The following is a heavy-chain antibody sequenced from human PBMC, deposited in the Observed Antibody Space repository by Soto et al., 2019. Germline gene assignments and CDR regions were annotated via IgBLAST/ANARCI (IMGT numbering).Heavy chain of an antibody. Sequence: QVQLQESGPGLVKPSQTLSLTCTVSGGSISSGGYYWSWIRQHPGKGLEWIGYIYYSGSTYYNPSLKSRVTISVDTSKNQFSLKLSSVTAADTAVYYCARGSSGSPVGYWYFDLWGRGTLVTVSS. D-gene: IGHD3-22*01. J-gene: IGHJ2*01. V-gene: IGHV4-31*03. CDR2: IYYSGST. CDR3: ARGSSGSPVGYWYFDL. CDR1: GGSISSGGYY.